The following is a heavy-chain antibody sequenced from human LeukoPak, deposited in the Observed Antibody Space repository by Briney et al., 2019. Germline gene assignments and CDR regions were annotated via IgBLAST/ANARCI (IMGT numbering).Heavy chain of an antibody. V-gene: IGHV3-33*06. CDR2: IWYDGSNK. Sequence: PGRSLRLSCAASGFTFSRYGMHWVRQAPGKGLEWVAVIWYDGSNKYYVGSVKGRFTISRDNSNNTLYLQVNSLRAEDTAVYYCAKDKDFWSGYYRGVPYFYGLDVWGQGTTVTVFS. CDR1: GFTFSRYG. D-gene: IGHD3-3*01. CDR3: AKDKDFWSGYYRGVPYFYGLDV. J-gene: IGHJ6*02.